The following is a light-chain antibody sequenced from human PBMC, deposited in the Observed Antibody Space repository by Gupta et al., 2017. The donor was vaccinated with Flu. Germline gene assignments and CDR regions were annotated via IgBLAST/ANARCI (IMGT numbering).Light chain of an antibody. CDR2: GAS. J-gene: IGKJ3*01. Sequence: RASQSISRSYLAWYQQTPGQAPRLLIYGASSRATGIPDRFSGSGSGTDFTLTISRLEPEDFAVYYCQQYGNSPFTFGPGTKVDIK. CDR1: QSISRSY. CDR3: QQYGNSPFT. V-gene: IGKV3-20*01.